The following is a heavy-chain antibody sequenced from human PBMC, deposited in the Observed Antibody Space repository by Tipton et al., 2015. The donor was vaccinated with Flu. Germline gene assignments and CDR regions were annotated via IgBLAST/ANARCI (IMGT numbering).Heavy chain of an antibody. J-gene: IGHJ5*01. CDR3: ARREYSNYVSDAKNWFHS. V-gene: IGHV4-38-2*01. D-gene: IGHD6-6*01. Sequence: TLSLTCSVSGSSIGGSYCWGWIRQPPRKGLQWFGNICPGSMYYNPSLKSRLTLSLDTSRIQFSLRLTSVTAADTAVYCCARREYSNYVSDAKNWFHSWGRGTPVTVSS. CDR2: ICPGSM. CDR1: GSSIGGSYC.